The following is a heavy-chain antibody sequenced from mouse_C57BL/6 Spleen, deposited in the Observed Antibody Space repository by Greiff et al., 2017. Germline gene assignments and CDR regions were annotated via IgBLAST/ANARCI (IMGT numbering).Heavy chain of an antibody. D-gene: IGHD2-1*01. J-gene: IGHJ4*01. CDR3: ERGDYGNYGDYAMDY. Sequence: QVQLQQPGAELVKPGASVKMSCKASGYTFTSYWITWVKQRPGQGLEWIGDIYPGSGSTNYNEKFKSKATLTVDTSSSTAYMQLSSLTSEDSAVYYCERGDYGNYGDYAMDYWGQGTSVTVSS. CDR2: IYPGSGST. V-gene: IGHV1-55*01. CDR1: GYTFTSYW.